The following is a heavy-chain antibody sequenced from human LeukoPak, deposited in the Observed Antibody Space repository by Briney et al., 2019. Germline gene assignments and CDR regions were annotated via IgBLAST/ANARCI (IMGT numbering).Heavy chain of an antibody. CDR3: ARGPYDYVWGSYRLGYFQH. J-gene: IGHJ1*01. CDR2: IKQDGSEK. D-gene: IGHD3-16*02. Sequence: LPGGSLRLSCAASGFTFSSYWMSWVRQAPGKGLEWVANIKQDGSEKYYVDSVKGRFTISRDNAKNSLYLQMNSLRAEDTAVYYCARGPYDYVWGSYRLGYFQHWGQGTLVTVSS. CDR1: GFTFSSYW. V-gene: IGHV3-7*01.